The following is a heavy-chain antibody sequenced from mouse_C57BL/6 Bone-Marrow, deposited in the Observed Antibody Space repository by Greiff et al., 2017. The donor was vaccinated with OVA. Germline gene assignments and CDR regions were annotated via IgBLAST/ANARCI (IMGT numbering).Heavy chain of an antibody. Sequence: EVQLQQSGPELVKPGASVKISCKASGYTFIDYYMNWVKQSHGNSLEWIGDINPNNGGTSNNQNFKGKATLTVDKSSSTAYMELRSLTSEASAVYYCARENYNGSSYGIDYWGQGTTLTVSS. CDR1: GYTFIDYY. V-gene: IGHV1-26*01. CDR3: ARENYNGSSYGIDY. D-gene: IGHD1-1*01. CDR2: INPNNGGT. J-gene: IGHJ2*01.